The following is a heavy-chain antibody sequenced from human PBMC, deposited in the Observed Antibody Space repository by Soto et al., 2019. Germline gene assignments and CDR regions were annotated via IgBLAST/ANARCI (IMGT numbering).Heavy chain of an antibody. J-gene: IGHJ6*02. CDR3: ASLRIAASPDNYYYYGMDV. D-gene: IGHD6-6*01. V-gene: IGHV4-34*01. CDR1: GGAFSGYY. CDR2: INHSGST. Sequence: SETLSLTFDVYGGAFSGYYWSWIRQPPGKGLEWIGEINHSGSTNYNPSLKSRVTISVDTSKNQFSLKLSSVTAADTAVYYCASLRIAASPDNYYYYGMDVWAQGTTVTVSS.